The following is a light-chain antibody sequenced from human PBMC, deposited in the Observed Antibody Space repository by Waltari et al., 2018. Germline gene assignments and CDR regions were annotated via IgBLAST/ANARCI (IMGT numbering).Light chain of an antibody. CDR2: EAS. CDR3: QNHERLPAT. V-gene: IGKV3-20*01. J-gene: IGKJ1*01. CDR1: QSIGRY. Sequence: EIMLTQSPGTLSLSPGERATLSCRASQSIGRYVVWYQQKPGQAPRLLMYEASRRATGIPDRFSGSGSGTDFSLTISRLEPEDFAVYYCQNHERLPATFGQGTKLEIK.